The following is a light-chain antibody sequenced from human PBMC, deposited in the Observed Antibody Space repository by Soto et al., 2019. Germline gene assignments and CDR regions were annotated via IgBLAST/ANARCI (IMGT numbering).Light chain of an antibody. CDR3: SSYTTSSTYV. J-gene: IGLJ1*01. CDR2: DVN. V-gene: IGLV2-14*01. Sequence: ALTQPASVSGFPGQPITISCTGTSSDVGGYNYVSWYQQHPGKAPKVMIYDVNNRPSGVPNRFSGSKSGNTASLTISGLQAEDEADYYCSSYTTSSTYVFGSGTKLTVL. CDR1: SSDVGGYNY.